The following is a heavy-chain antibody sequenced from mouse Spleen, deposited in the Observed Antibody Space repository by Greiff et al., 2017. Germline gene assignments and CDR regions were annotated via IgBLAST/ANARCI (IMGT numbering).Heavy chain of an antibody. D-gene: IGHD2-4*01. CDR1: GYTFTSYW. Sequence: QVQLQQPGAELVKPGASVKVSCKASGYTFTSYWMHLVKQRPGQGLEWIGRIHPSDSDTNYNQKFKGKATLTVDKSSSTAYMQLSSLTSEDSAVYYCAKSTMTPYAMDYWGQGTSVTVSS. CDR3: AKSTMTPYAMDY. V-gene: IGHV1-74*01. CDR2: IHPSDSDT. J-gene: IGHJ4*01.